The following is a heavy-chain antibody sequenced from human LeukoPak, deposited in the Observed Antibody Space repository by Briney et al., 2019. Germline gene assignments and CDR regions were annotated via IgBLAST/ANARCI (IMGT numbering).Heavy chain of an antibody. Sequence: PSQTLSLTCAVSGGSISSGGYSWSWIRQPPGKGLEWIGYISYSGNTNYSPSLKSRVTISVDTSKKQFSLKLSSVTAADTAVYYCAKHNSGWYIDYWGQGTLVTVSS. J-gene: IGHJ4*02. CDR1: GGSISSGGYS. D-gene: IGHD6-19*01. V-gene: IGHV4-30-4*07. CDR3: AKHNSGWYIDY. CDR2: ISYSGNT.